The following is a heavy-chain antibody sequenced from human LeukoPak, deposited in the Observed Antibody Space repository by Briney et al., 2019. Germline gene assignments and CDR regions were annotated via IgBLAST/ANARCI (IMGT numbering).Heavy chain of an antibody. J-gene: IGHJ5*02. V-gene: IGHV4-34*01. D-gene: IGHD6-19*01. CDR2: INHSGST. Sequence: SETLSLTCAVYGGSFSGYYWSWIRQPPGKGLEWIGEINHSGSTNYNPSLKSRVTISVDTSKNQFSLKLSSVTAADTAVYYCARAGYSSGWYPRAYNWFDPWGQGTLVTVSS. CDR1: GGSFSGYY. CDR3: ARAGYSSGWYPRAYNWFDP.